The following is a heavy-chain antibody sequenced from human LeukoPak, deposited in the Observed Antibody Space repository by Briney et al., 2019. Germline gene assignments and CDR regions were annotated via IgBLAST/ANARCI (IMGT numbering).Heavy chain of an antibody. J-gene: IGHJ3*02. CDR2: IVVGSGNT. V-gene: IGHV1-58*02. Sequence: GASVKVSCKASGFTFTSSAMQWVRQARGQLLEWIGWIVVGSGNTNYAQKFQERVTITRDMSTSTAYMELSSLRSEDTAVYYCAAEESGYHAFDIWGQGTMVTVSS. CDR1: GFTFTSSA. CDR3: AAEESGYHAFDI. D-gene: IGHD3-3*01.